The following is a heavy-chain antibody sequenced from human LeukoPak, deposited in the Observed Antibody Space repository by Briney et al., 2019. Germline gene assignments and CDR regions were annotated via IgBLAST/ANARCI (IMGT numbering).Heavy chain of an antibody. V-gene: IGHV3-21*01. CDR2: VSSSGSYI. CDR1: GFTFSNYA. D-gene: IGHD1-7*01. J-gene: IGHJ4*02. Sequence: GGSLRLSCVASGFTFSNYAMNWVRQAPGKGLEWVSSVSSSGSYIFYADTDSVKGQFTISRDNAKNSMYLQMNSLRVEDTAVYYCARGNGNYRYYFDYWGQGTLVTVSS. CDR3: ARGNGNYRYYFDY.